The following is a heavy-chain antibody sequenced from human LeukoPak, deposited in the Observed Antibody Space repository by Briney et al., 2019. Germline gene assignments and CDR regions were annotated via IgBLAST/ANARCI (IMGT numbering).Heavy chain of an antibody. CDR1: GYTLTELS. Sequence: ASVKVSCKVSGYTLTELSMHWVRQAPGKGLEWMGGFDPEDGETIYAQKFQGRVTMTEDTSTDTVYMELSSLRSEDTAVYYCATTPVKGSAEYFQHWGQGTLVTVSS. J-gene: IGHJ1*01. D-gene: IGHD2-15*01. V-gene: IGHV1-24*01. CDR3: ATTPVKGSAEYFQH. CDR2: FDPEDGET.